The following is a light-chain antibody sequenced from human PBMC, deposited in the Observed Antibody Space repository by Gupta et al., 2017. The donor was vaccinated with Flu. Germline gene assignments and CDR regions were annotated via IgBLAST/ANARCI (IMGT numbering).Light chain of an antibody. J-gene: IGKJ1*01. CDR3: QQYKDWPPRT. Sequence: VLTQSPVALSVSPGPSATLSCSASQGIGDKLAWYKDKPGRAPKLLIYGASTRATGIQAWFGGSGCGRDFTLAISSRQWVDFAFYYCQQYKDWPPRTFGQGTTVEIK. CDR1: QGIGDK. V-gene: IGKV3-15*01. CDR2: GAS.